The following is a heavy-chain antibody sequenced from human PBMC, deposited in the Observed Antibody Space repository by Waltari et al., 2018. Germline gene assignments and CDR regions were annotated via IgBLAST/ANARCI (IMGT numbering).Heavy chain of an antibody. V-gene: IGHV4-61*02. J-gene: IGHJ6*03. CDR2: IYTSGST. CDR1: GGSISSGSYY. Sequence: QVQLQESGPGLVKPSQTLSLTCTVSGGSISSGSYYWSWIRQPAGKGLEWIGRIYTSGSTNYNPPLKSRVTISVDTSKNQFSLKLSSVTAADTAVYYCARVDVVVPAAGYYYYMDVWGKGTTVTVSS. D-gene: IGHD2-2*01. CDR3: ARVDVVVPAAGYYYYMDV.